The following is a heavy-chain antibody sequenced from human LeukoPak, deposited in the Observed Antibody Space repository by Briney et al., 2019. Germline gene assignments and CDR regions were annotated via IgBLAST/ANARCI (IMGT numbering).Heavy chain of an antibody. CDR1: GLIVSGDY. Sequence: GGSLRLSCAASGLIVSGDYMSWVRQAPGKGLEWVSIIFSGGTTYYADSVKGRFTISRDNSKNTWYLQMNSLRAEDTAVYYCARASSDGIIPAATSFDCWGQGTLVIVSS. CDR2: IFSGGTT. D-gene: IGHD2-2*01. CDR3: ARASSDGIIPAATSFDC. J-gene: IGHJ4*02. V-gene: IGHV3-66*01.